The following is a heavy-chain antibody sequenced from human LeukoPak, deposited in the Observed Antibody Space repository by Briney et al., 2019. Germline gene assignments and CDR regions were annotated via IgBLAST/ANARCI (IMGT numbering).Heavy chain of an antibody. Sequence: PSETLSLTCTVSGDSISTYYWSWIRQPAGKGLEWIGRIYSSGSTNYNPSLKSRVTISGDTSKNQFSLKLSSVTAADTAVYYCARETRITLVRVSYYFDYWGQGTLVTVSS. V-gene: IGHV4-4*07. D-gene: IGHD3-10*01. J-gene: IGHJ4*02. CDR1: GDSISTYY. CDR3: ARETRITLVRVSYYFDY. CDR2: IYSSGST.